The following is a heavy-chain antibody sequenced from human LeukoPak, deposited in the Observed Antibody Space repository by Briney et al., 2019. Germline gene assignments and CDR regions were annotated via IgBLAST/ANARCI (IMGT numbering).Heavy chain of an antibody. Sequence: SETLSLTCTVSGGSISSYYWSWIRQPPGKGLEWIGYIYYSGSTNYNPSLKSRVTISVDTSKNQFSLTLSSVTAADTAVYYCASGRPSTYYYDSSGYYPHYYFDYWGQGTLVTVSS. V-gene: IGHV4-59*08. CDR1: GGSISSYY. CDR2: IYYSGST. D-gene: IGHD3-22*01. CDR3: ASGRPSTYYYDSSGYYPHYYFDY. J-gene: IGHJ4*02.